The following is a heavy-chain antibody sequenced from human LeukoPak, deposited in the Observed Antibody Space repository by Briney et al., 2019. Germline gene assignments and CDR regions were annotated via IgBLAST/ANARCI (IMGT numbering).Heavy chain of an antibody. D-gene: IGHD5-18*01. CDR2: IYSADRT. J-gene: IGHJ4*02. V-gene: IGHV3-66*01. CDR3: ARDLVTYTATPC. CDR1: GFTVSSNY. Sequence: PGGSLRLSCAASGFTVSSNYMSWVRQAPGKGLEWVSVIYSADRTYYADSVKGRFTISRDNSTNTLFLHMNSLRAEDTAVYYCARDLVTYTATPCWGQGTLVTVSS.